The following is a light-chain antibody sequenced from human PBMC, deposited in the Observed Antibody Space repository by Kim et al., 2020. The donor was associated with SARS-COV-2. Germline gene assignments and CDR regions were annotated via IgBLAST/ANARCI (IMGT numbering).Light chain of an antibody. CDR3: SSYTSSNTHV. Sequence: QSALTQPASVSGSPGQSITISCTGTSSDVGGYDYVSWYQLHPGKAPKLMICEVSNRPSGVSNRFSGSKSGNTASLTISGLQAEDEADYYCSSYTSSNTHVFGTGTEVTVL. CDR1: SSDVGGYDY. V-gene: IGLV2-14*01. J-gene: IGLJ1*01. CDR2: EVS.